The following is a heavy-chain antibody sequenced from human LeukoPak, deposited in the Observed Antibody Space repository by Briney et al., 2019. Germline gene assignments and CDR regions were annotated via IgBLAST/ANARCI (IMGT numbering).Heavy chain of an antibody. CDR1: GFTFSSYA. D-gene: IGHD4-17*01. V-gene: IGHV3-23*01. CDR3: AKTYGDGTTVDY. Sequence: GGSLRLSCAASGFTFSSYAMSWVRQAPGKGLEWVSAISGSGGSTYYADSVKGRFTISRDNSKNTLYLQMDSLRAEDTAVYYCAKTYGDGTTVDYWGQGTLVTVSS. CDR2: ISGSGGST. J-gene: IGHJ4*02.